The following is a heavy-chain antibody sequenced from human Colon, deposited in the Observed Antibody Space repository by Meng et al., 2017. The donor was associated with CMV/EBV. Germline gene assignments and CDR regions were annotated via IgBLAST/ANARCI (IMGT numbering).Heavy chain of an antibody. V-gene: IGHV1-8*03. J-gene: IGHJ5*02. CDR1: GYTFTSYD. Sequence: ASVKVSCKASGYTFTSYDINWVRQAPGQGLEWMGWMNPNSGNTGIAQKCHGRVTLTRSTSINTAYMELSSLRSEDTAVYYCTRDSNYVWFDPWGQGTLVTVSS. CDR2: MNPNSGNT. CDR3: TRDSNYVWFDP. D-gene: IGHD4-11*01.